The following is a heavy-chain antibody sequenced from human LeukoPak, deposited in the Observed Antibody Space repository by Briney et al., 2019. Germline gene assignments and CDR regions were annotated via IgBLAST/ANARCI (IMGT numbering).Heavy chain of an antibody. D-gene: IGHD4-23*01. V-gene: IGHV3-23*01. Sequence: GGSLRLSCAASGFTFSSYGMSWVRQAPGKGLEWVSAISGSGGSTYYADSVKGRFTISRDNSKNTLYLQMNSLRAEDTAVYYCAKVEPLGTVVTYVDYWGQGTLVTVSS. CDR2: ISGSGGST. CDR1: GFTFSSYG. J-gene: IGHJ4*02. CDR3: AKVEPLGTVVTYVDY.